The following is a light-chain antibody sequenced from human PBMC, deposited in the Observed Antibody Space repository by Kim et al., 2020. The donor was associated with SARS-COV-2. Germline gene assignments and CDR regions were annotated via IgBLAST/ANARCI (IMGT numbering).Light chain of an antibody. Sequence: QSVLTQPPSVSGAPGLRVTISCTGSSSNIGAGHDVHWYQQVPGTSPKLLIYNNNNRPSGVPDRFSGSKSGTSASLAITGLQAEDEADYYCQSYDSSVSGSVFGGGTKLTVL. CDR1: SSNIGAGHD. CDR2: NNN. J-gene: IGLJ3*02. V-gene: IGLV1-40*01. CDR3: QSYDSSVSGSV.